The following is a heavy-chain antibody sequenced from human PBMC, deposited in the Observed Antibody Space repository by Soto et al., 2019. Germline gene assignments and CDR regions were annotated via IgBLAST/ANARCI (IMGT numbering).Heavy chain of an antibody. D-gene: IGHD6-19*01. CDR2: ISYDGSNK. V-gene: IGHV3-30*03. J-gene: IGHJ6*02. Sequence: QVQLVESGGGVVQPGRSLRLSCAASGFTFSSYGMHWVRQAPGKGLEWVAVISYDGSNKYYADSVKGRFTISRDKSKNTLYLQMNSRRAEDTAVYYCARASSGRSYYYGMDVWGQGTTVTVSS. CDR3: ARASSGRSYYYGMDV. CDR1: GFTFSSYG.